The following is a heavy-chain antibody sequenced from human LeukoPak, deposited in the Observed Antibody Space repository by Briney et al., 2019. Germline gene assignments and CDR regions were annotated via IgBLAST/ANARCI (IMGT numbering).Heavy chain of an antibody. CDR2: ISGSGGST. Sequence: GGSLRLSCAASGFTFSSYAMSWVRQAPGKGLEWVSAISGSGGSTYYADSVKGRFTISRDNSKNTLYLQMNSLRAEDTAVYYCAKDQYSGYTYYYYGMDVWGQGTTVTVSS. CDR1: GFTFSSYA. CDR3: AKDQYSGYTYYYYGMDV. J-gene: IGHJ6*02. V-gene: IGHV3-23*01. D-gene: IGHD5-12*01.